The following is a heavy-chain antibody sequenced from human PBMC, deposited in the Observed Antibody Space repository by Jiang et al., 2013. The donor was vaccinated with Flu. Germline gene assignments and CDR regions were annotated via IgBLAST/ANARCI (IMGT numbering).Heavy chain of an antibody. J-gene: IGHJ6*02. D-gene: IGHD3-3*01. V-gene: IGHV1-46*01. CDR3: ARAVTIPEYYYYYGMDV. Sequence: NPSGGSTSYAQKFQGRVTMTRDTSTSTVYMELSSLRSEDTAVYYCARAVTIPEYYYYYGMDVWGQGTTVTVSS. CDR2: NPSGGST.